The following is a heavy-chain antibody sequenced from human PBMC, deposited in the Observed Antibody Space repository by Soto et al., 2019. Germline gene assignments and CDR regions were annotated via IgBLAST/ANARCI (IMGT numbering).Heavy chain of an antibody. Sequence: QVLLVQSGAEVRSPGASVKVSCEVSGYTFTSYDINWVRLAPGQGLEWMGWMNPNSGNAGYAEKFQGRVTMTRNIFIGTAYRELSGLPSADTAVYFCARGRSRAARFIDSWGQGTLVTVSS. CDR2: MNPNSGNA. V-gene: IGHV1-8*01. J-gene: IGHJ4*02. CDR1: GYTFTSYD. D-gene: IGHD6-6*01. CDR3: ARGRSRAARFIDS.